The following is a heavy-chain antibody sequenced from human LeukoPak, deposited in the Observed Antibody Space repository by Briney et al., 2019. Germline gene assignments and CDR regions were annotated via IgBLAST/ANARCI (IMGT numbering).Heavy chain of an antibody. CDR1: GFTFSNYW. V-gene: IGHV3-7*01. J-gene: IGHJ4*02. Sequence: PGGSPRLSCSASGFTFSNYWMTWVRQSPGKGLEWVAIIKHDGSDKYCVDSVKGRFTISRDNAKNSLYLQMSSLRAEDTAVYYCARGGHRQKEFWGQGTLVTVSS. CDR2: IKHDGSDK. CDR3: ARGGHRQKEF. D-gene: IGHD3-10*01.